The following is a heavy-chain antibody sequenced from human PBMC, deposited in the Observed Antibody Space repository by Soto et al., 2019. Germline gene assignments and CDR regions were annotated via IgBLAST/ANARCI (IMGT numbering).Heavy chain of an antibody. CDR1: GGSISSGDYY. D-gene: IGHD3-22*01. V-gene: IGHV4-30-4*01. CDR3: ARELLRGGQGNWFDP. Sequence: SETLSLTCTVSGGSISSGDYYWSWIRQPPGKGLEWIGYIYYSGSTYYNPSLKSRVTISVDTSKNQFSLKLSPVTAADTAVYYCARELLRGGQGNWFDPWGQGTLVTVSS. J-gene: IGHJ5*02. CDR2: IYYSGST.